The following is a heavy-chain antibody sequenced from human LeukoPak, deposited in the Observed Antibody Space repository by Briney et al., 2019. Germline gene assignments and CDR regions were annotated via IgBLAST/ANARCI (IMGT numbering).Heavy chain of an antibody. J-gene: IGHJ6*03. V-gene: IGHV4-61*02. CDR3: ARSYCGRDCYVYYYYYMDV. Sequence: PSETLSLTCTVSGGSMGRTSYDWRWIRQPAGKGLEWLGRIYNSGTTNYTPSLHSRVTISIDTAKNQFSLNLSSVTAADTAIYYCARSYCGRDCYVYYYYYMDVWGKGTTVTISS. D-gene: IGHD2-21*02. CDR2: IYNSGTT. CDR1: GGSMGRTSYD.